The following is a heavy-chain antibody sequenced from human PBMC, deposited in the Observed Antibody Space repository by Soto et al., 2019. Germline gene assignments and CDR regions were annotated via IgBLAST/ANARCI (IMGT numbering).Heavy chain of an antibody. Sequence: QVQLVQSGAEVRKPGASVTVSCRSSGDSFNDYYIHWVRQAPGQGLEWMGWINPNSGVTKYAQKFQGGVSMTRDTSIRTVYRQLSRLRSDDTAVYYCARESGGATATLDYYYFYMDVWGTGTTVTVSS. V-gene: IGHV1-2*02. CDR2: INPNSGVT. D-gene: IGHD1-26*01. J-gene: IGHJ6*03. CDR3: ARESGGATATLDYYYFYMDV. CDR1: GDSFNDYY.